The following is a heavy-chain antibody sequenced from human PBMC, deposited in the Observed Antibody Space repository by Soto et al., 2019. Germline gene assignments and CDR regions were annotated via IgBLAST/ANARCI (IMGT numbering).Heavy chain of an antibody. CDR2: ISGSGGST. D-gene: IGHD3-16*01. CDR1: GFTFSSYA. J-gene: IGHJ4*02. V-gene: IGHV3-23*01. CDR3: AKDHNTFGGVTHFGY. Sequence: EGSLRLSCAASGFTFSSYAMSWVRQAPGKGLEWVSAISGSGGSTYYADSVKGRFTISRDNSKNTLYLQMNSLRAEDTAVYYCAKDHNTFGGVTHFGYWGQGTLVTVSS.